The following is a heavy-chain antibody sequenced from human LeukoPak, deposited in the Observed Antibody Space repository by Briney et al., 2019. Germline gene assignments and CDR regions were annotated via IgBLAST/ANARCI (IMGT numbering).Heavy chain of an antibody. J-gene: IGHJ4*02. Sequence: PSETLSLTCTVSGGSISSSSYYWGWIRQPPGKGLEWIGSIYYSGSTYYNPSLKSRVTISVDTSKNQFSLKLSSVTAADTAVYYCASFRPLADYWGQGTLVTVSS. CDR2: IYYSGST. V-gene: IGHV4-39*01. CDR1: GGSISSSSYY. CDR3: ASFRPLADY. D-gene: IGHD2/OR15-2a*01.